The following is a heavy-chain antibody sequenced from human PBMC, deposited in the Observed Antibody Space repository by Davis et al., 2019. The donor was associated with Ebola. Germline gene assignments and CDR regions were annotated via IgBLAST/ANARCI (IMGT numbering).Heavy chain of an antibody. V-gene: IGHV1-69*04. Sequence: SVKVSCKASGGTFSSYAISWVRQAPGQGHEWMGRILPILGIAKYAQKFQGRVTITADESTSTAYMELSSLRSEDTAVYYCARDKSNYPYYYYGMDVWGQGTTVTVSS. CDR3: ARDKSNYPYYYYGMDV. CDR2: ILPILGIA. CDR1: GGTFSSYA. J-gene: IGHJ6*02. D-gene: IGHD4-11*01.